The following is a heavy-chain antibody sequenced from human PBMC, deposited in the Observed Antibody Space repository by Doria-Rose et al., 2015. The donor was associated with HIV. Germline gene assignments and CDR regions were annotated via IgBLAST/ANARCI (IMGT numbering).Heavy chain of an antibody. V-gene: IGHV2-26*01. D-gene: IGHD6-13*01. Sequence: QVTLKESGPVLVKPTETLTLTCTVSGVSLSSPGMGVSWIRQHPGKALEWLANIFSDDERSYDTSLKSRLTISRGTSKSQVVLTMTDMDPVDTATYYCARIKSSRWYHKYYFDFWGQGTLVIVSA. J-gene: IGHJ4*02. CDR3: ARIKSSRWYHKYYFDF. CDR2: IFSDDER. CDR1: GVSLSSPGMG.